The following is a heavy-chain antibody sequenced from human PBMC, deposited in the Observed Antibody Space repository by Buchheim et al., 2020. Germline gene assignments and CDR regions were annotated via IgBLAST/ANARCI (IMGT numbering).Heavy chain of an antibody. CDR2: IVGSGSTT. CDR1: GFTFPSYA. CDR3: AKTLRGSYYYDATGYSSDS. V-gene: IGHV3-23*04. J-gene: IGHJ5*02. D-gene: IGHD3-22*01. Sequence: EVQLVESGGHFVQPGGSLRLSCAASGFTFPSYAMIWVRQAPGKGLEWVSAIVGSGSTTSHADSVRGRSNISRDNSKDPLYLQMNSLRVEDTARYFCAKTLRGSYYYDATGYSSDSWGQGTL.